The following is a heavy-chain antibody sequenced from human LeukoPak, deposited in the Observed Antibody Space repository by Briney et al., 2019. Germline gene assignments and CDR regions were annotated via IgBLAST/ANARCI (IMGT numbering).Heavy chain of an antibody. CDR3: AGRVTGYSSGYVY. J-gene: IGHJ4*02. CDR2: ISRRGDTK. D-gene: IGHD5-18*01. Sequence: GGSLRLSCVASGFTLSSYTLNWVRRAPGKGLEWVSVISRRGDTKYYADSVKGRFTISRDNSKNTVFLQMNNLRAEDTAVYYCAGRVTGYSSGYVYWGQGTLVTVSS. V-gene: IGHV3-23*01. CDR1: GFTLSSYT.